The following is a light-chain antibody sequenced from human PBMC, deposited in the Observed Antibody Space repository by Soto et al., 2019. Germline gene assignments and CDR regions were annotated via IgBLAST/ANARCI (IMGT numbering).Light chain of an antibody. CDR2: AAS. J-gene: IGKJ4*01. CDR3: QQYYSYPLT. Sequence: IQMTQSPSSLSASVGDRVTITCRASQGISSYLAWYQQKPGKAPKLLIYAASTLQSGVPSRFSGSGPGTDFTLTISCLQSEDFATYYCQQYYSYPLTFGGGTKVDIK. V-gene: IGKV1-8*01. CDR1: QGISSY.